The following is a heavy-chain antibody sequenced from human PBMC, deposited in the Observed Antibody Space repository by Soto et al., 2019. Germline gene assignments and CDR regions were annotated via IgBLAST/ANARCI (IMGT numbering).Heavy chain of an antibody. Sequence: PSETLSLTCAVYGGSFSGYYWSWIRQPPGKGLEWIGEINYSGNTNYNPSLKSRVTISVDTSKNQFSLKLSSVTAADTAVYYCARVYYDYVWGSYRYTGFFDYWGQGTLVTVSS. CDR1: GGSFSGYY. CDR3: ARVYYDYVWGSYRYTGFFDY. J-gene: IGHJ4*02. V-gene: IGHV4-34*01. CDR2: INYSGNT. D-gene: IGHD3-16*02.